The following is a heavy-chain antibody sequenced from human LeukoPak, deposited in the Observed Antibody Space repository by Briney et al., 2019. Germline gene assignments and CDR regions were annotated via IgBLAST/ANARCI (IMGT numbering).Heavy chain of an antibody. CDR1: GGSISSGDYY. D-gene: IGHD6-19*01. CDR3: ARDRSGWYDY. Sequence: SETLSLTCTVSGGSISSGDYYWCWIRQPPGKGLEWIGYIYYSGSTYYNPSLKSRVTISVDTSKNQFSLKLSSVTAADTAVYYCARDRSGWYDYWGQGTLVTVSS. J-gene: IGHJ4*02. V-gene: IGHV4-30-4*08. CDR2: IYYSGST.